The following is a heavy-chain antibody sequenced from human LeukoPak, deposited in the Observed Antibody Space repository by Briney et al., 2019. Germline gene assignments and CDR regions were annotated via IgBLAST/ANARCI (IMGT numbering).Heavy chain of an antibody. CDR2: IKQDGSEK. CDR3: ASRSSVAGTGPG. D-gene: IGHD6-13*01. Sequence: GGSLRLSCAASGFTFNNYAMSWVRQAPGKGLEWVANIKQDGSEKYYVDSVKGRFTISRDNAKNSLYLQMNSLRAEDTAVYYCASRSSVAGTGPGWGQGTLVTVSS. V-gene: IGHV3-7*01. CDR1: GFTFNNYA. J-gene: IGHJ4*02.